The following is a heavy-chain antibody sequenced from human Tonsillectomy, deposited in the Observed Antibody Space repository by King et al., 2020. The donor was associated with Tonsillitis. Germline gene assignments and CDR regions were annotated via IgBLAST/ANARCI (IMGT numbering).Heavy chain of an antibody. CDR3: TRRSSL. CDR2: IKTKDQGGAI. Sequence: VQLVESGGGLVKPGGSLRLPCATSGFTFSDAWMSWVRQPPGKGLEWVGRIKTKDQGGAIDYATAVEGRFSISRDDSKNTLYLQMNNLQPEDTAVYYCTRRSSLGGQGTLVTVSS. D-gene: IGHD6-13*01. V-gene: IGHV3-15*01. CDR1: GFTFSDAW. J-gene: IGHJ4*02.